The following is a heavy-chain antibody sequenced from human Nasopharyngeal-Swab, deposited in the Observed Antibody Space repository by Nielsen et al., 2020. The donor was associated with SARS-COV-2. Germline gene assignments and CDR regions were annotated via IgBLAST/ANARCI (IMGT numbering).Heavy chain of an antibody. CDR2: ISSNGGST. CDR3: ARDGSSSYDY. J-gene: IGHJ4*02. Sequence: GESLKISCSASGFTFSSYAMHWVRQAPGKGLEYVSAISSNGGSTYYADSVKGRFTISRDNSKNTLYLQMNSLRAEDTAVYYCARDGSSSYDYWGQGTLVTVS. V-gene: IGHV3-64*04. CDR1: GFTFSSYA. D-gene: IGHD6-13*01.